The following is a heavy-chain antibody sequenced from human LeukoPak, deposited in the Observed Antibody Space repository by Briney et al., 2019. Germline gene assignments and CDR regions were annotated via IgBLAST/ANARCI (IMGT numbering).Heavy chain of an antibody. CDR1: GFTFGDYA. CDR2: IRSKVYGGTP. CDR3: TRDQTLYY. V-gene: IGHV3-49*04. J-gene: IGHJ4*02. Sequence: SGGSLRLSCTASGFTFGDYAMTWVRQAPGKGLEWVGFIRSKVYGGTPEYAASVKGRFTISRDDSQGIAYPQMNSLKTEDTAVYYCTRDQTLYYWGQGTLVTVSS.